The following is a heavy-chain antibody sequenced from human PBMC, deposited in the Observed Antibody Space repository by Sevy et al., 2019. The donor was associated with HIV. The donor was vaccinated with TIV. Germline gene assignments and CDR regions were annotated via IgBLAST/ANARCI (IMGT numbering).Heavy chain of an antibody. CDR1: GGSISSGGYY. J-gene: IGHJ5*02. D-gene: IGHD3-10*01. CDR2: IYYSGST. V-gene: IGHV4-31*03. Sequence: LSLTCTVSGGSISSGGYYWSWIRQHPGKGLEWMGYIYYSGSTYYNPSLKSRVTISVDTSKNQFSLKLSSVTAADTAVYYCGRMWFGELLQGGWFDPWGQGTLVTVSS. CDR3: GRMWFGELLQGGWFDP.